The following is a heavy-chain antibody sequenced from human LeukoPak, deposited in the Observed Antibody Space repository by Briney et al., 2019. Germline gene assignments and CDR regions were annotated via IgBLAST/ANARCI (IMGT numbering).Heavy chain of an antibody. CDR1: GYAFSHYS. J-gene: IGHJ3*02. Sequence: GGSLRLSCAASGYAFSHYSVNWVRQAPGKGLEWVSSISSTSDYIYYADSVKGRFTISRDNTKSSLYLQMNSLRAEDTAVYYCVSGNDPDSTWENYRLDAFDIWGQGTTVIVSS. CDR3: VSGNDPDSTWENYRLDAFDI. CDR2: ISSTSDYI. D-gene: IGHD3-16*02. V-gene: IGHV3-21*01.